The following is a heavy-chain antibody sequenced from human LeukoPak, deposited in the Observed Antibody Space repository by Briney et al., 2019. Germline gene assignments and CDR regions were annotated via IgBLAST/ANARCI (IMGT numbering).Heavy chain of an antibody. V-gene: IGHV4-39*01. CDR2: IYFSGST. Sequence: PSETLSLTCTVSVASINSNNYYCVWIRQPPRKGLESNGSIYFSGSTYYNPSLKSRVTMYVDTSKNQFSLRPSSMTAADTAVYYCARHNAVVFADAFDIWGQGTMVTVSS. D-gene: IGHD4-23*01. CDR3: ARHNAVVFADAFDI. J-gene: IGHJ3*02. CDR1: VASINSNNYY.